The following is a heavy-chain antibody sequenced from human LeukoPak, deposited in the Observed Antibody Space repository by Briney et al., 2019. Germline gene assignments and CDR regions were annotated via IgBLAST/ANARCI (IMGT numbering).Heavy chain of an antibody. J-gene: IGHJ4*02. D-gene: IGHD5-18*01. CDR1: GFTFSSYG. CDR3: ARASGYSYGLDY. CDR2: ISYDGSNK. V-gene: IGHV3-30*03. Sequence: PGRSLRLSCAASGFTFSSYGMHWVRQAPGKGLGWVAVISYDGSNKYYADSVKGRFTISRDNSKNTLYLQMNSLRAEDTAVYYCARASGYSYGLDYWGQGTLVTVSS.